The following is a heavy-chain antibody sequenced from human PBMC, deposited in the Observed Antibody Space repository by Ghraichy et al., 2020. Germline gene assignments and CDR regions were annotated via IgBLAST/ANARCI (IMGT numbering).Heavy chain of an antibody. Sequence: SETLSLTCTVSGGSISSGDYYWSWIRQPPGKGLEWIGYIYYSGSTYYNPSLKSRVTISVDTSKNQFSLKLSSVTAADTAVYYCARAVGIVATYVYFDYWGQGTLVTVSS. V-gene: IGHV4-30-4*01. CDR2: IYYSGST. J-gene: IGHJ4*02. D-gene: IGHD5-12*01. CDR1: GGSISSGDYY. CDR3: ARAVGIVATYVYFDY.